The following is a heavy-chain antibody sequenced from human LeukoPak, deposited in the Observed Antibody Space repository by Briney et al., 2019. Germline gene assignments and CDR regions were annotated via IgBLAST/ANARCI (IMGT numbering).Heavy chain of an antibody. CDR2: ISSSSSTI. V-gene: IGHV3-48*02. CDR1: GFTFSSYS. J-gene: IGHJ4*02. Sequence: GRSLRLSCAASGFTFSSYSMNWVRQPPRKGLEWVSYISSSSSTIYYADSVKGRFTISRDNAKNSLYLQMNSLRDEDTAVYYCARDIAVTAAGVDWWGQGTLVTVSS. CDR3: ARDIAVTAAGVDW. D-gene: IGHD2-21*02.